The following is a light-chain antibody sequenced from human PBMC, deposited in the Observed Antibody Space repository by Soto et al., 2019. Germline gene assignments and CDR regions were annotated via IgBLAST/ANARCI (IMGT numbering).Light chain of an antibody. CDR2: GAS. Sequence: EIVLTQSPGTLSLSPGERATLSCRASQSVSSTYLGWYQQKPGQAPRLLIYGASSRATGIPDRFSGSGSGTDFTLTISRLEPEDFAVFYCQHYGNSLYTFGQGTKLEIK. CDR3: QHYGNSLYT. CDR1: QSVSSTY. J-gene: IGKJ2*01. V-gene: IGKV3-20*01.